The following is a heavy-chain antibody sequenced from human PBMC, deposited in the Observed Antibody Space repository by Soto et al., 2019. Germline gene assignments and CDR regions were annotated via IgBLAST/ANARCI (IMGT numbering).Heavy chain of an antibody. D-gene: IGHD3-10*01. CDR2: INAGNGNT. CDR1: GYTFTGYA. J-gene: IGHJ6*02. V-gene: IGHV1-3*01. CDR3: ARDPSTTGSGSRIYYYYYGMDV. Sequence: GASVKVSCKASGYTFTGYAMHWVRQAPGQGLEWMGWINAGNGNTKYSQKFQGRVTITRDTSASTAYMELSSLRSEDTAVYYCARDPSTTGSGSRIYYYYYGMDVWGQGTTVTVSS.